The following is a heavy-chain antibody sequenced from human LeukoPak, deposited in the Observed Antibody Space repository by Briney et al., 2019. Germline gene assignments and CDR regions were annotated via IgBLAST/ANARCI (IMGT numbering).Heavy chain of an antibody. D-gene: IGHD3-3*01. J-gene: IGHJ3*02. CDR1: GGSISSGTYY. Sequence: TLSLTCTVSGGSISSGTYYWSWLRQPAGTGLEWIGRIYAGGSTNYNPSLKSRVTMSLDPSKNQFSLKLSSVTAADTAVYYCARSRFLEYAFDIWGQGTMVTVSS. CDR2: IYAGGST. CDR3: ARSRFLEYAFDI. V-gene: IGHV4-61*02.